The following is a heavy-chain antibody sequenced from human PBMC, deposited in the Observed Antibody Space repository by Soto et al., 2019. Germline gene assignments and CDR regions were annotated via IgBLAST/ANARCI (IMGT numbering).Heavy chain of an antibody. J-gene: IGHJ6*02. D-gene: IGHD3-3*01. V-gene: IGHV1-69*13. CDR3: ARDLGNYDFWSGYYPPDGMDV. CDR2: IIPIFGTA. CDR1: GVTFSRYA. Sequence: ASVKVSCKASGVTFSRYAISWVRQAPGQGLEWMGGIIPIFGTANYAQKFQGRVTITADESTSTAYMELSSLRSEDTAVYYCARDLGNYDFWSGYYPPDGMDVWGQGTTVTVSS.